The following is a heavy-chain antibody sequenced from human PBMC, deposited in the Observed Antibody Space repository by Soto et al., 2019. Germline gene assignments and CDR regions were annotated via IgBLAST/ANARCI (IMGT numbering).Heavy chain of an antibody. D-gene: IGHD6-13*01. Sequence: SETLSLTCAVSGCSISSGGYSWSWIRQPPGKGLEWIGYIYHSGSTYYNPSLKSRVTISVDRSKNQFSLKLSSVTAADTAVYYCARGGIAAAGNAFDIWGQGTMVTVSS. V-gene: IGHV4-30-2*01. CDR2: IYHSGST. CDR3: ARGGIAAAGNAFDI. J-gene: IGHJ3*02. CDR1: GCSISSGGYS.